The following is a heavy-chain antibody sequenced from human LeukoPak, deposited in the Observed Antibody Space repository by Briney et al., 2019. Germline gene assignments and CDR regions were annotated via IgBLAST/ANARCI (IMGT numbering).Heavy chain of an antibody. CDR1: GGSISSYY. Sequence: SETLSLTCTVSGGSISSYYGSWIRQPPGKGLEWIGHIYYSGSTNYNPSLKSRVTISVDTSKNQFSLKLSSVTAADTAVYYCARHYAAAGTRGYFDYWGQGTLVTVSS. CDR3: ARHYAAAGTRGYFDY. D-gene: IGHD6-13*01. V-gene: IGHV4-59*08. CDR2: IYYSGST. J-gene: IGHJ4*02.